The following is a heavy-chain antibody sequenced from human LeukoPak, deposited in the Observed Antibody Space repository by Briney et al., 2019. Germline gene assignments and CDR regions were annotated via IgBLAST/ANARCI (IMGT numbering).Heavy chain of an antibody. CDR1: VCSLTNNY. V-gene: IGHV3-66*01. CDR3: ASSKPAPGDAFDI. Sequence: PGVSLRLSRVASVCSLTNNYMSWLRQAPAKGREGVSILYTADSTYYADSVTARLTISRDNSKNTLHLQMNSLRVEDTAVYYCASSKPAPGDAFDIWRQGTMVTVSS. CDR2: LYTADST. J-gene: IGHJ3*02.